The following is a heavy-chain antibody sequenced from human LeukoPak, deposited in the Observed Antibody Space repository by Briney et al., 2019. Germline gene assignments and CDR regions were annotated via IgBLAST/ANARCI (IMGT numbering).Heavy chain of an antibody. CDR2: MNPNSGNT. CDR1: GYTFTSND. CDR3: ARGERSSTTGNIDY. Sequence: ASVRVSCKASGYTFTSNDINWVRQATGQGLEWLGWMNPNSGNTVYAQKFQGRVTITRNTSISTAYMELSSLRSDDTAVYYCARGERSSTTGNIDYWGQGTLVTVSS. V-gene: IGHV1-8*03. J-gene: IGHJ4*02. D-gene: IGHD2-2*01.